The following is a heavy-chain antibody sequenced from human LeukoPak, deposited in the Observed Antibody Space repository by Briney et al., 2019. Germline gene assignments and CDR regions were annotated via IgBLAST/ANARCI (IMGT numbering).Heavy chain of an antibody. CDR2: INHSGST. D-gene: IGHD3-10*01. V-gene: IGHV4-34*01. J-gene: IGHJ4*02. Sequence: SETLSLTCTVSGGSISSYYWSWIRQPPGKGLEWIGEINHSGSTNYNPSLKSRVTISVDTSKNQFSLKLSSVTAADTAVYYCARGRGVRGVIRDYWGQGTLVTVSS. CDR3: ARGRGVRGVIRDY. CDR1: GGSISSYY.